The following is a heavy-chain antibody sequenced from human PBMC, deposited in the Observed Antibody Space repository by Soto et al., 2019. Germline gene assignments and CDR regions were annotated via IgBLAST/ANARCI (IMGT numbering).Heavy chain of an antibody. D-gene: IGHD6-19*01. CDR3: AKDLAVAGS. J-gene: IGHJ5*02. CDR1: GYTFTIYY. V-gene: IGHV1-46*01. CDR2: INPSGGST. Sequence: GASVKVSCKASGYTFTIYYMHWVRQAPGQGLEWMGIINPSGGSTSYAQKFQGRFTISRDNSKNTLYLQMNSLRAEDTAVYYCAKDLAVAGSWGQGTLVTVSS.